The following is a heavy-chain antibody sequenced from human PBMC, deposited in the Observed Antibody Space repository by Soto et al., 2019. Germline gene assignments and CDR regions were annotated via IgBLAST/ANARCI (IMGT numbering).Heavy chain of an antibody. J-gene: IGHJ4*02. D-gene: IGHD1-26*01. CDR3: ARDGSNEVGATTYSLDY. CDR2: INSDGSST. CDR1: GFTFSSYW. V-gene: IGHV3-74*01. Sequence: PGGSLRLSCAASGFTFSSYWMHWVRQAPGKGLVWVSRINSDGSSTSYADSVKGRFTISRDNAKDTLYLQMNSLRAEDTAAYYCARDGSNEVGATTYSLDYWGQGTLVTVSS.